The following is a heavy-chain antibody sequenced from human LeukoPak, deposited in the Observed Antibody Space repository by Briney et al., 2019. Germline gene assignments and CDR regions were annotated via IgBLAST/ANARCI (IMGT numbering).Heavy chain of an antibody. CDR1: GFTFSSYA. Sequence: GGSLRLSCAASGFTFSSYAMSWVRQAPGKGLEWVSAIRGSGGSTYYADSVKGRFTISRDNSKNTLYLQMKSLRAEDTAVYYCAKDLLRFLEWLLLDYWGQGTLVTVSS. CDR3: AKDLLRFLEWLLLDY. D-gene: IGHD3-3*01. J-gene: IGHJ4*02. CDR2: IRGSGGST. V-gene: IGHV3-23*01.